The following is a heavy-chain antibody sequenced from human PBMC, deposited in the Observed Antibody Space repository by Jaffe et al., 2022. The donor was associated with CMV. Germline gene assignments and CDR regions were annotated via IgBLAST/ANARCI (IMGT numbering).Heavy chain of an antibody. Sequence: EVQLVESGGGLVQPGGSLRLSCAASGFTFSSYSMNWVRQAPGKGLEWVSYISSSSSTIYYADSVKGRFTISRDNAKNSLYLQMNSLRDEDTAVYYCARSRGAYCSSTSCYRLDAFDIWGQGTMVTVSS. CDR3: ARSRGAYCSSTSCYRLDAFDI. J-gene: IGHJ3*02. CDR1: GFTFSSYS. V-gene: IGHV3-48*02. D-gene: IGHD2-2*01. CDR2: ISSSSSTI.